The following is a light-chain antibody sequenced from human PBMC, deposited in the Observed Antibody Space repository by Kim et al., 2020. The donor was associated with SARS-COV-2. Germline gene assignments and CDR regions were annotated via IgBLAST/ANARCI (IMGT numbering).Light chain of an antibody. CDR2: DAS. Sequence: SVADRVTVTCRASQSISSCFAWYQHQPRKAPMLLIYDASSLESGVPSRFSCSGSGTEFTLTISILQPDDFATYYCHHYDSYSPVYTFGQGTKLEI. CDR3: HHYDSYSPVYT. CDR1: QSISSC. V-gene: IGKV1-5*01. J-gene: IGKJ2*01.